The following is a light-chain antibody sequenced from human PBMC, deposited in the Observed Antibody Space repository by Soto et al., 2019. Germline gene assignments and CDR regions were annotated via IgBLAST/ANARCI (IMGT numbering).Light chain of an antibody. Sequence: DIQLTQSPSFLSASVVDIVKITFLASQGISSYLALYQQKPGKAPQALIYDASSLKSGVPSRFSGNGSGTEFTLTISSLQPDDFATYYCQQYNTYSNFGQGTRREIK. J-gene: IGKJ5*01. V-gene: IGKV1-9*01. CDR3: QQYNTYSN. CDR1: QGISSY. CDR2: DAS.